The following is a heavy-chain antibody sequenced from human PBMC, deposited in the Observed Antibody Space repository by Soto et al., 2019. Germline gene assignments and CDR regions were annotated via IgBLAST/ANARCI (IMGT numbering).Heavy chain of an antibody. D-gene: IGHD3-16*01. CDR2: IDHSGST. CDR3: ARRGGGNFPYYFDY. Sequence: QVHLQQWGAGLLKPSETLSLTCAVYGGSFSGPYWSWIRQPPGKGLEWIGEIDHSGSTNYSPSLKIRVTISVDTSKDQFSLKLSSVTAADTAVYYCARRGGGNFPYYFDYWGRGTLVTVSS. J-gene: IGHJ4*02. CDR1: GGSFSGPY. V-gene: IGHV4-34*01.